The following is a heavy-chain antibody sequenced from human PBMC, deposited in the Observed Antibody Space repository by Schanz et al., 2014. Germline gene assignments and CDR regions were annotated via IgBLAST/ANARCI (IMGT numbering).Heavy chain of an antibody. CDR3: TRGVVSYALSAFDI. CDR2: ISAQTGDT. D-gene: IGHD5-18*01. J-gene: IGHJ3*02. V-gene: IGHV1-18*01. Sequence: QVQLVQSGAEAKKPGASVTVSCKASGYTFTSYGISWVRQAPGQGLEWIGWISAQTGDTRYAQKMQGRVNMSRDVSSPTAFSELSSLRDDDTAVNYSTRGVVSYALSAFDIWGQGTMVTVSS. CDR1: GYTFTSYG.